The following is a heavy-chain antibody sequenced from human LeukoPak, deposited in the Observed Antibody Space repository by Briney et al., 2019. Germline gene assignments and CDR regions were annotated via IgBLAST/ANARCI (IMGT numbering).Heavy chain of an antibody. Sequence: PGGSLRLSCAASGFTLSSYWMSWVRQAPGKGLEWVANIKQDVSEKYYVDSVKGRFTISRDNAKNSLYLQMNSLRAEDTAVYYCARVIHWFDPWGQGTLVTVSS. J-gene: IGHJ5*02. CDR3: ARVIHWFDP. V-gene: IGHV3-7*01. CDR2: IKQDVSEK. CDR1: GFTLSSYW.